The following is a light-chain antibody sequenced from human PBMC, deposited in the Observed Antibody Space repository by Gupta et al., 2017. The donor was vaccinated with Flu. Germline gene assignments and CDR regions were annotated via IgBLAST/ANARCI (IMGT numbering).Light chain of an antibody. CDR2: ADS. J-gene: IGKJ4*02. CDR3: NQVVQDPDT. CDR1: QTCRLTNGNNH. Sequence: QTCRLTNGNNHLIRRVQKPGQPPQLLMYADSNLRDGVPARFSGRGSGRHFTLQISRVETEDVGTYFCNQVVQDPDTFGRGTKLEI. V-gene: IGKV2-28*01.